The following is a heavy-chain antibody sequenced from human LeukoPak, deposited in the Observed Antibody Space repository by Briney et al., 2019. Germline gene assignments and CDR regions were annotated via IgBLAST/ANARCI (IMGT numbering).Heavy chain of an antibody. Sequence: GASVKVSCKASGYTFTSYYMHWARQAPGQGLEWMGIINPSGGSTSYAQKFQGRVTMTRDMSTSTVYMELSSLRSEDTAVYYCARAQPTAIVVVPAYFDYWGQGTLVTVSS. CDR3: ARAQPTAIVVVPAYFDY. J-gene: IGHJ4*02. CDR1: GYTFTSYY. D-gene: IGHD2-2*01. CDR2: INPSGGST. V-gene: IGHV1-46*01.